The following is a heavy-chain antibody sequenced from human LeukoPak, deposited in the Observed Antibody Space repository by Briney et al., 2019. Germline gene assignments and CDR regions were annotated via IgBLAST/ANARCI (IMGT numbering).Heavy chain of an antibody. CDR3: ARNDFDFDY. V-gene: IGHV3-21*01. CDR2: ISSRTSNI. Sequence: TPGGSLRLSCAASGFIFSSYGMSWVRQAPGKGLEWVSSISSRTSNIYYAGSVKGRFTISRDNAKNSLYLQMNSLRAEDTAVYYCARNDFDFDYWGQGTLVTVSS. CDR1: GFIFSSYG. D-gene: IGHD2-21*02. J-gene: IGHJ4*02.